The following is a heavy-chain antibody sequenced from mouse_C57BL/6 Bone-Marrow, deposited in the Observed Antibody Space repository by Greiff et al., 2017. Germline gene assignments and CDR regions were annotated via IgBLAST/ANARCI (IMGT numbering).Heavy chain of an antibody. Sequence: VHLVESGPGLVAPSQSLSITCTVSGFSLTSYGVSWVRQPPGKGLEWLGVIWGDGSTNYHSALISRLSINKVNTKSQVFLKLNRLQTDDTATYYCAKKGDGYPLYYYGMDYWGQGTSVTVSS. CDR3: AKKGDGYPLYYYGMDY. D-gene: IGHD2-3*01. V-gene: IGHV2-3*01. CDR2: IWGDGST. J-gene: IGHJ4*01. CDR1: GFSLTSYG.